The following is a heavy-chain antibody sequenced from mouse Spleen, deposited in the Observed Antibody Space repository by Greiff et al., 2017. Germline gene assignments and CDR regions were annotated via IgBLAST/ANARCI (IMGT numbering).Heavy chain of an antibody. CDR2: IYIGNGYT. CDR1: GYTFTSYG. Sequence: VQLQQPGAELVKPGASVKLSCKTSGYTFTSYGINWVKQRPGQGLEWIGYIYIGNGYTEYNEKFKGKATLTSDTSSSTAYMQLSSLTSEDSAIYFCARVATVVAKYFDVWGAGTTVTVSS. CDR3: ARVATVVAKYFDV. V-gene: IGHV1-58*01. J-gene: IGHJ1*01. D-gene: IGHD1-1*01.